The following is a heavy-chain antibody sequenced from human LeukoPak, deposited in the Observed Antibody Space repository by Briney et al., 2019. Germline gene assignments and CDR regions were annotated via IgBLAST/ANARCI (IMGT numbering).Heavy chain of an antibody. J-gene: IGHJ3*02. CDR2: IYYSGST. CDR3: ARGRSSSRWGAFDI. Sequence: SETLSLTCTVSGGSISSYYWSWIRQPPGKGLEWIGYIYYSGSTNYNPSLKSRVTISVDTSKNQFSLKLSSVTAADTAVYYCARGRSSSRWGAFDIWGQGTMVTVSS. D-gene: IGHD6-6*01. CDR1: GGSISSYY. V-gene: IGHV4-59*01.